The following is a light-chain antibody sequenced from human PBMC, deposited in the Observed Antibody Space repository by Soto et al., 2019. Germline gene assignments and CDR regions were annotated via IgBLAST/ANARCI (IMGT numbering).Light chain of an antibody. V-gene: IGLV1-40*01. Sequence: QSVLTQPPSVSGAPGPRVTISCTGSSSNIGAGYDVHWYQQLPGTAPKLLIYGNSNRPSGVPDRFSGSKSGTSASLAITGLQAEDEADYYCQSYDSSLSGYGVFGGVTKVTVL. CDR2: GNS. CDR1: SSNIGAGYD. J-gene: IGLJ2*01. CDR3: QSYDSSLSGYGV.